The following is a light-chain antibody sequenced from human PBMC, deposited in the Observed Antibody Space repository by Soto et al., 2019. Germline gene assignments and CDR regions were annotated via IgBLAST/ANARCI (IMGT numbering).Light chain of an antibody. CDR2: KAS. J-gene: IGKJ4*01. V-gene: IGKV1-5*03. CDR3: QQYKSYPLT. CDR1: QTIYDY. Sequence: DIQMTQSPSSLSASVGDRVTITRRASQTIYDYVTWYQQKPGKAHKFLIYKASTLESGVTSRFSGSGSGTEFTLTISSVQPDDFATYYCQQYKSYPLTFGEGTKVDIK.